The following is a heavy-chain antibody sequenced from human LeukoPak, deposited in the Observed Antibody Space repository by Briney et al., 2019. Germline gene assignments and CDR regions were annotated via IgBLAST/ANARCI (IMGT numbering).Heavy chain of an antibody. D-gene: IGHD4-11*01. CDR3: AHLSQLNDYTDAFDI. J-gene: IGHJ3*02. Sequence: GGSLRLSCAASGFTFSSYGMSWVRQAPGKGLEWVSAISGSGGSTYYADSVKGRFTISRDNSKNTLYLQMNSLRAEDTAVYYCAHLSQLNDYTDAFDIWGQGTMVTVSS. CDR1: GFTFSSYG. CDR2: ISGSGGST. V-gene: IGHV3-23*01.